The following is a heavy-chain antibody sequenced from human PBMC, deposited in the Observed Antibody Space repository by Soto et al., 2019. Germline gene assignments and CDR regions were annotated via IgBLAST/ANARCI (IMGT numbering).Heavy chain of an antibody. J-gene: IGHJ6*03. CDR2: LYYSGTT. Sequence: SANLSFTCTVSGDPIRCHYWSWIRQPPGKGLEWIGYLYYSGTTNFNPSLKGRVLLSVDTSKNQFSLKLNSMTAADTAVYYCARHGDCSSISCSYFHFMDVWGKGTTVTV. CDR3: ARHGDCSSISCSYFHFMDV. V-gene: IGHV4-59*08. D-gene: IGHD2-2*01. CDR1: GDPIRCHY.